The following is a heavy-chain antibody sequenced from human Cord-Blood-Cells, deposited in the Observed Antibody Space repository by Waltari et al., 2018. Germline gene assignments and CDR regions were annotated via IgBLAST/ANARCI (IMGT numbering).Heavy chain of an antibody. CDR3: ARDSNYWNYGVLDP. CDR1: GGSFSSYY. Sequence: QVQLQESGPGLVKPSATLSPTCTVSGGSFSSYYWSWIRQPAGKGLEWIGRIYTSGSTNYNPSLKSRVTMSVDTSKNQFSLKLSSVTAADTAVYYCARDSNYWNYGVLDPWGQGTLVTVSS. V-gene: IGHV4-4*07. J-gene: IGHJ5*02. CDR2: IYTSGST. D-gene: IGHD1-7*01.